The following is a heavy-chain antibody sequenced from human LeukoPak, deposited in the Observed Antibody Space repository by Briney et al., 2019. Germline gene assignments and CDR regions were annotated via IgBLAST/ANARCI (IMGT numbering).Heavy chain of an antibody. V-gene: IGHV3-23*01. CDR3: AKRPRGNYLDPFDY. CDR2: ISGSGGST. CDR1: GFTLSSYA. J-gene: IGHJ4*02. Sequence: GGSLRPSCAASGFTLSSYAMSGVRQAPGKGLEWVSGISGSGGSTYYADSVKGRFTISRDNSKNRLYLQMNSLRAEDTAVYYCAKRPRGNYLDPFDYWGQGTLVTVSS. D-gene: IGHD3-10*01.